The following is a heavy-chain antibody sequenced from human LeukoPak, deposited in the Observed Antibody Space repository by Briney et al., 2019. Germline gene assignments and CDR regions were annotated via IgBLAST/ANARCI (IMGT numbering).Heavy chain of an antibody. J-gene: IGHJ5*02. Sequence: SETLSLTCTVSGVSTSSGDYYWSWIRQPPGKGLEWIGYTYYSGSTYYNPSLKSRVTMSVDTSKNQFSLKLSSMTAADTAVYYCARPYYYDSRIDPWGQGTRVTVSS. CDR1: GVSTSSGDYY. CDR2: TYYSGST. CDR3: ARPYYYDSRIDP. D-gene: IGHD3-22*01. V-gene: IGHV4-30-4*01.